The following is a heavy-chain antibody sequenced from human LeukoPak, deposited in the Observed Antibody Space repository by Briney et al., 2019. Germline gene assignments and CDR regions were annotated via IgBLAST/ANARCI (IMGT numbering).Heavy chain of an antibody. J-gene: IGHJ4*02. CDR1: GFTFSSYG. CDR2: ISYDGSNK. Sequence: PGRSLRLSCAASGFTFSSYGMHWGREAPGKGLEWVAVISYDGSNKYYADSVKGRFTISRDNSKNTLYLQMNSLRAEDTAVYYCRIQLWPLDYWGQGALVTVSS. D-gene: IGHD5-18*01. CDR3: RIQLWPLDY. V-gene: IGHV3-30*03.